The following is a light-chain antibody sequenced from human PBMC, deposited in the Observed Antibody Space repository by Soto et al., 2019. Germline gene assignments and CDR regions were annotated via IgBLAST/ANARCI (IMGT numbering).Light chain of an antibody. Sequence: ERVMTQSPATLSVSTGERVTLSCRASQSVSSNLAWYQQKPGQAPRLLIYAASTRATGVPARFSGSGSGTEFTLTISSLQSEDFGVYYCQQYNNWPPITFGQGTRLEI. J-gene: IGKJ5*01. V-gene: IGKV3-15*01. CDR1: QSVSSN. CDR2: AAS. CDR3: QQYNNWPPIT.